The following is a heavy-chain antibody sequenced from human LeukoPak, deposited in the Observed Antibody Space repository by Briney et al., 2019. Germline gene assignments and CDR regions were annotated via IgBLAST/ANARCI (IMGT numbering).Heavy chain of an antibody. CDR3: ASLCGGDCYFRDRWFDP. CDR1: GYTFTAHY. D-gene: IGHD2-21*01. CDR2: INPNGGT. Sequence: ASVKVSCKASGYTFTAHYVHWVRQAPGQGLEWMGWINPNGGTNYAQKFQGTVSMTLDTSISTAYMELTSLRSDDTAVYYCASLCGGDCYFRDRWFDPWGQGTLVTVSS. J-gene: IGHJ5*02. V-gene: IGHV1-2*02.